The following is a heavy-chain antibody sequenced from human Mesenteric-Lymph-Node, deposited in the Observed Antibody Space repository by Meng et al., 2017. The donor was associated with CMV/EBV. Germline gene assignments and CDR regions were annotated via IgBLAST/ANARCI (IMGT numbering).Heavy chain of an antibody. V-gene: IGHV2-5*02. CDR1: GFSPSTSGVC. CDR2: NYWDDDK. CDR3: AHSSGIAAAGPFYFDY. J-gene: IGHJ4*02. Sequence: QLTLKESGPPLVKPKETLTLTCTFSGFSPSTSGVCVGWIRQPPGKALEWLAINYWDDDKRYSPSLKSRLTITKDTSNNQVVLTMTNMDPVDTATYYCAHSSGIAAAGPFYFDYWGQGTLVTVSS. D-gene: IGHD6-13*01.